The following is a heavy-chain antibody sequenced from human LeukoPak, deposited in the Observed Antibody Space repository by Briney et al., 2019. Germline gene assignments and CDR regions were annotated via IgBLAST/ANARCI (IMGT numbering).Heavy chain of an antibody. CDR1: GFTFSGYE. J-gene: IGHJ6*02. CDR3: ATVPSGRSVNYYYGMEV. V-gene: IGHV3-30*03. D-gene: IGHD1-14*01. CDR2: ILYDGSKK. Sequence: GGSLRLSCAASGFTFSGYEMNWVRQAPGKGLEWVAVILYDGSKKYYADSVKGRFTISRDNPKNTLYLQMNSLRAEDTAVYYCATVPSGRSVNYYYGMEVWGQGTTDTVSS.